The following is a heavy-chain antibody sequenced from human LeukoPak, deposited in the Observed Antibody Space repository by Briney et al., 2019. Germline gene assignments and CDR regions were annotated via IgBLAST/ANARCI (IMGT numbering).Heavy chain of an antibody. D-gene: IGHD3-10*01. V-gene: IGHV3-53*01. Sequence: GGSLRLSCAASGFTVSSNYMSWVRQAPGKGLEWVSVIYSGGSTYYADSVKGRFTISRDNSKNTLYLQMNSLRAEDTAVYYCARVGSGLLYYFDYWGQGTLVTVSS. CDR3: ARVGSGLLYYFDY. CDR1: GFTVSSNY. J-gene: IGHJ4*02. CDR2: IYSGGST.